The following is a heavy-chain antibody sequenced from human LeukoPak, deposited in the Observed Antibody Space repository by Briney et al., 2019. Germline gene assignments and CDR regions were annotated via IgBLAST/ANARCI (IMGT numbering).Heavy chain of an antibody. CDR2: VSSSSSTI. V-gene: IGHV3-48*01. CDR1: GFTLSSYS. D-gene: IGHD2-15*01. CDR3: ARESWGYCSGGSCYHFDY. Sequence: GGSLRLSCAASGFTLSSYSMNWVRQAPGKGLEWVSYVSSSSSTIYYADSVKGRFTISRDNAKNSLYLQMNSLRAEDTAVYYCARESWGYCSGGSCYHFDYWGQGTLVTVSS. J-gene: IGHJ4*02.